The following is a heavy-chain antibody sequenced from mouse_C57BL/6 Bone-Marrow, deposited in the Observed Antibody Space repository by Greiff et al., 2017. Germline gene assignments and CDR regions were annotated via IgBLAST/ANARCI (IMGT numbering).Heavy chain of an antibody. Sequence: VQLQQPGAELVRPGTSVKLSCKASGYTFTSYWMHWVKQRPGQGLEWIGVIDPSDSYTNYNQKFKGKATLTVDTSSSTAYMQLSSLTSEDSAVYYCASALDYWGQGTTLTVSS. J-gene: IGHJ2*01. CDR3: ASALDY. CDR2: IDPSDSYT. CDR1: GYTFTSYW. V-gene: IGHV1-59*01.